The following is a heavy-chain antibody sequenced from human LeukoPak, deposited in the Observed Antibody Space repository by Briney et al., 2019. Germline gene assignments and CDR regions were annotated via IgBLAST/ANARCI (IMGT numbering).Heavy chain of an antibody. CDR1: GYTFTGYY. V-gene: IGHV1-2*02. CDR2: VNPNSGGT. J-gene: IGHJ4*02. CDR3: ARAVVAARLFDY. Sequence: ASVKVSYKASGYTFTGYYMHWVRQAPGQGLEWMGWVNPNSGGTNYAHKFQGRVTMTRDTSISTAYMELSRLRADDTALYYCARAVVAARLFDYWRKGNLVTVSS. D-gene: IGHD6-6*01.